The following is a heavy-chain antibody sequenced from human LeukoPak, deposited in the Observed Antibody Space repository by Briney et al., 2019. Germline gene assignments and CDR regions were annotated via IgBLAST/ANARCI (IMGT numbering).Heavy chain of an antibody. Sequence: ASIKVSCKASGYTFTDYYIHWVRQAPGQGLEWMGWINPNNGGTNYAQKFQGRVTMTRDTSISTAYMELSRLRSDDTAVYYCARDRNGVYYYYYMDVWGKGTTVTVSS. D-gene: IGHD2-8*01. CDR1: GYTFTDYY. J-gene: IGHJ6*03. CDR3: ARDRNGVYYYYYMDV. CDR2: INPNNGGT. V-gene: IGHV1-2*02.